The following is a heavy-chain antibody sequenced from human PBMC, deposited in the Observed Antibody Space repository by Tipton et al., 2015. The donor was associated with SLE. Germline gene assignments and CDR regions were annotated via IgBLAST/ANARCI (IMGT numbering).Heavy chain of an antibody. CDR3: ARDGEGGVIIKGQYFYYYGMDV. Sequence: SLRLSCAASGFKFSDYYMTWIRQAPGKGLEWISDISSSGSPLSYADSVRGRFTISRDNAKNSLYLQMNGLRAEDTGVYYCARDGEGGVIIKGQYFYYYGMDVWGQGTTVTVSS. J-gene: IGHJ6*02. D-gene: IGHD3-10*01. CDR1: GFKFSDYY. CDR2: ISSSGSPL. V-gene: IGHV3-11*04.